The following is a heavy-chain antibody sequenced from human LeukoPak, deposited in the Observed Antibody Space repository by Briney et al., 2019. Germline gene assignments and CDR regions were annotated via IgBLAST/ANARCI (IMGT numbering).Heavy chain of an antibody. CDR2: INPNSGGT. Sequence: GASVKVSCKASGYTFTGYYMHWVRQAPGQGLEWMGWINPNSGGTNYAQKFQGRVTMTRDTSIRTAYMELSRLRSDDTAMYYCARSLPLTVGDSRDNFDYWGQGTLVSVSS. D-gene: IGHD4-23*01. CDR3: ARSLPLTVGDSRDNFDY. CDR1: GYTFTGYY. J-gene: IGHJ4*02. V-gene: IGHV1-2*02.